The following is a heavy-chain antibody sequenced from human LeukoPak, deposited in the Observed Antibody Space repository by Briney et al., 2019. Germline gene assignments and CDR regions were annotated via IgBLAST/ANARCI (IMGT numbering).Heavy chain of an antibody. Sequence: PSQTLSLTCTVSGGSISSGSYYWSWIRQPAGKGLEWIGRIYTSGSTNYNPSPKSRVTISVDTSKNQFSLKLSSVTAADTAVYYCARDPSLGGGVGYWGQGTLVTVSS. CDR2: IYTSGST. J-gene: IGHJ4*02. CDR3: ARDPSLGGGVGY. D-gene: IGHD2-15*01. CDR1: GGSISSGSYY. V-gene: IGHV4-61*02.